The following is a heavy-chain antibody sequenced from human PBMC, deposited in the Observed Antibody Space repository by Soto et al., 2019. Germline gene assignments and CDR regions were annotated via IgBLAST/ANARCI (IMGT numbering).Heavy chain of an antibody. CDR3: ASTRSPTMVRGVIIPWFDP. Sequence: PSETLSLTCAVSGGSISSGGYSWSWIRQPPGKGLEWIGYIYHSGSTYYNPSLKSRVTISVDRSKNQFSLKLSSVTAADTAVYYCASTRSPTMVRGVIIPWFDPWGQGTLVTVSS. V-gene: IGHV4-30-2*01. J-gene: IGHJ5*02. CDR2: IYHSGST. CDR1: GGSISSGGYS. D-gene: IGHD3-10*01.